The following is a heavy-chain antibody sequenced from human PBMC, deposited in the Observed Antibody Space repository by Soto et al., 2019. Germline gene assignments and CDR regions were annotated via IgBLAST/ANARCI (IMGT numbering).Heavy chain of an antibody. V-gene: IGHV3-23*01. Sequence: EVQLLESGGGLVQPGGSLRLSCAASGFTFSSYAMRWVRQAPVKGLEWVSAISGSGGSTYYADSVKGRFTISRDNSKNTLYLQLNSLRAEDMAVYYCARRGSGSYYDYWGQGTLVNVSS. J-gene: IGHJ4*02. CDR1: GFTFSSYA. CDR3: ARRGSGSYYDY. CDR2: ISGSGGST. D-gene: IGHD1-26*01.